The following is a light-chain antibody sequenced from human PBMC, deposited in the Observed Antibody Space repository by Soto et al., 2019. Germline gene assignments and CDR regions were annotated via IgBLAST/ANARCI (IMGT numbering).Light chain of an antibody. CDR2: KAS. CDR1: QSINSW. J-gene: IGKJ4*01. V-gene: IGKV1-5*03. Sequence: DIRMTQSHSTLSASVGDRVTITCRASQSINSWLAWYQQKPGKAPKLLIHKASSLESGVPSRFSGSGSGTELTLTISSLQPDDFATYYCQQYESYPLTFGGGTKVEIK. CDR3: QQYESYPLT.